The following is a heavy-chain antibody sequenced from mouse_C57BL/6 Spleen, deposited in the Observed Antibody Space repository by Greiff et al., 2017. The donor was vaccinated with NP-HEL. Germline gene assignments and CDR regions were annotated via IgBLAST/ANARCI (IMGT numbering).Heavy chain of an antibody. J-gene: IGHJ4*01. CDR3: TGDGSSLYAMDY. D-gene: IGHD1-1*01. Sequence: VHVKQSGAELVRPGASVKLSCTASGFNIKDYYMHWVKQRPEQGLEWIGRIDPEDGDTEYAPKFQGKATMTADTSSNTAYLQLSSLTSEDTAVYYCTGDGSSLYAMDYWGQGTSVTVSS. CDR2: IDPEDGDT. CDR1: GFNIKDYY. V-gene: IGHV14-1*01.